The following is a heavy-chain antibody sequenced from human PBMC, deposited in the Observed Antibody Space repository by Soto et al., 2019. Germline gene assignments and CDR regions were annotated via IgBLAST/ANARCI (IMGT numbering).Heavy chain of an antibody. CDR2: ISYDGSNK. V-gene: IGHV3-30*18. Sequence: QVQLVESGGGVVQPGRSLRLSCAASGFTFNSYAMHWVRQAPGKGLEWVAGISYDGSNKYYADSVKGRFTISRDNSKNTLFLQMNSLRVEDTAVYYCEKDHSNRLRYFDLWGRGTLVTVSS. CDR3: EKDHSNRLRYFDL. J-gene: IGHJ2*01. D-gene: IGHD6-13*01. CDR1: GFTFNSYA.